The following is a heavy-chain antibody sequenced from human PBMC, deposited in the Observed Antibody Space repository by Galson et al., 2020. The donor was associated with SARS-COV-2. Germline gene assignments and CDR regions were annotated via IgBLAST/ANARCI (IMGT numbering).Heavy chain of an antibody. CDR2: ISSNGGST. D-gene: IGHD1-26*01. CDR3: ARGGSRGDYFDY. Sequence: GGSLRLSCAASGFTFSSYAMHWVRQAPGKGLEYVSVISSNGGSTYYANSVKGRFTISRDNSKNTLYLQMGSLRAEDMAVYYCARGGSRGDYFDYWGQGTLVTVSS. CDR1: GFTFSSYA. J-gene: IGHJ4*02. V-gene: IGHV3-64*01.